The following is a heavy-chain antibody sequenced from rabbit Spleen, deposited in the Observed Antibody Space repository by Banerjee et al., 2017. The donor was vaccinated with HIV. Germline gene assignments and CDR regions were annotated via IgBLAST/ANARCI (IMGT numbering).Heavy chain of an antibody. CDR3: ARDTGSSFSSYGMDL. Sequence: QEQLEESGGGLVKPEGSLTLTCKASGFSFSDRDVMCWVRQAPGKGLEWIGCIATGSTGSNYHASWVNGRFTISSDNAQSTVDLKMTSLTAADTATYFCARDTGSSFSSYGMDLWGPGTLVTVS. V-gene: IGHV1S45*01. CDR1: GFSFSDRDV. CDR2: IATGSTGSN. J-gene: IGHJ6*01. D-gene: IGHD8-1*01.